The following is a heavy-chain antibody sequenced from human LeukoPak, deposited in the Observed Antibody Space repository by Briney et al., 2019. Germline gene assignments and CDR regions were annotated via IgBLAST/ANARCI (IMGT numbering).Heavy chain of an antibody. Sequence: GASVKVSCKASGYTFTSYGISWVRQAPGQGLEWMGWISAYNDNTNYAQKLQGRVTMTTDTSTSTAYMELSSLRSEDTAVYYCARDPTYGDRNDYWGQGTLVTVSS. J-gene: IGHJ4*02. D-gene: IGHD4-17*01. CDR2: ISAYNDNT. CDR1: GYTFTSYG. CDR3: ARDPTYGDRNDY. V-gene: IGHV1-18*01.